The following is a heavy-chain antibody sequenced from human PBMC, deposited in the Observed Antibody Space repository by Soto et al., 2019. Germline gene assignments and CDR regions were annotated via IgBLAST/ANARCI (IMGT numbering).Heavy chain of an antibody. CDR3: AKEWNVDIVVTIGPSDY. V-gene: IGHV3-23*01. CDR1: GFTFSSYA. J-gene: IGHJ4*02. D-gene: IGHD5-12*01. Sequence: GGSLRLSCAASGFTFSSYAMSWVRQAPGKGLEWVSAISGSGGSTYYADSVKGRFTISRDNSKNTLYLQMNSLRAEDTAVYYCAKEWNVDIVVTIGPSDYWGQGTLVTVSS. CDR2: ISGSGGST.